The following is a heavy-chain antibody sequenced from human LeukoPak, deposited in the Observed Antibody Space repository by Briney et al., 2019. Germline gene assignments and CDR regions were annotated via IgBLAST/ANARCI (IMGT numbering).Heavy chain of an antibody. V-gene: IGHV4-39*01. CDR1: GGSFSSSSYY. Sequence: SETLSLTCTASGGSFSSSSYYWGWHRQPPGTGLEWIGYIYYSGSTYYNPSLKSRVTISVDTSKNQFSLKLSSVTAADTAVYYCARHGGYSYGLTGDYWGQGTLVTASS. J-gene: IGHJ4*02. D-gene: IGHD5-18*01. CDR2: IYYSGST. CDR3: ARHGGYSYGLTGDY.